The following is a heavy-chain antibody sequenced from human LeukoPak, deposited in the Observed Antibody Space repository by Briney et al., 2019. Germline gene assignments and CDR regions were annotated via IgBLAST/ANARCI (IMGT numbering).Heavy chain of an antibody. D-gene: IGHD6-13*01. Sequence: SETLSLTCAVYGGSFSGYYWSWIRQPPGKGLEWIGEINHSGSTNYNPSLKSRVTISVDTSKNQFSLKLSSVTAADTAVYYCARGRTAAGPRPSFYYYYYYMDVWGQGTTVTVSS. CDR3: ARGRTAAGPRPSFYYYYYYMDV. CDR2: INHSGST. V-gene: IGHV4-34*01. CDR1: GGSFSGYY. J-gene: IGHJ6*03.